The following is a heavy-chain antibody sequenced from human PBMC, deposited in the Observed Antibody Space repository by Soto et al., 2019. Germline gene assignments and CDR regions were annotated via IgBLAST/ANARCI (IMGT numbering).Heavy chain of an antibody. CDR1: GFTFSVYT. CDR2: ISGSGNTT. J-gene: IGHJ4*02. D-gene: IGHD1-26*01. V-gene: IGHV3-48*01. Sequence: EVQLVESGGGLVQPGGSLRLSCAASGFTFSVYTMNWVRQAPGKGLECISSISGSGNTTYYADSVKGRFTISRDNSKNSLYLQINSLRAEDTAVYYCARDLSRRWSIDSWGQGTLVTVSS. CDR3: ARDLSRRWSIDS.